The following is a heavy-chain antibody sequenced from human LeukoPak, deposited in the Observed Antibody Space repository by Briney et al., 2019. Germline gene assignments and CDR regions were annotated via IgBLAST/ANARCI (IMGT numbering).Heavy chain of an antibody. CDR3: ARSEIGINAFDI. Sequence: ASVKVSCKASGYTFTGYYMHWVRQAPGQGLEWMAIINPSAGSTNYARKFRGRVTMTRDTSTSTVYMELSSLRYEDTAVFYCARSEIGINAFDIWGQGTMVTVSS. D-gene: IGHD5-24*01. V-gene: IGHV1-46*01. J-gene: IGHJ3*02. CDR1: GYTFTGYY. CDR2: INPSAGST.